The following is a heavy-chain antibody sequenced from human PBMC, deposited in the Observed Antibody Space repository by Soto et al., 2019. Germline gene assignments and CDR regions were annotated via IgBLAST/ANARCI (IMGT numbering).Heavy chain of an antibody. CDR1: GFTFSSYA. V-gene: IGHV3-30-3*01. J-gene: IGHJ6*02. CDR2: ISYDGSNK. CDR3: AREHLSAYYYYGMDV. Sequence: PGGSLRLSCAASGFTFSSYAMHWVRQAPGKGLEWVAVISYDGSNKYYADSVKGRFTISRDNSKNTLYLQMNSLRAEDTAVYYCAREHLSAYYYYGMDVWGQGTTVTVSS.